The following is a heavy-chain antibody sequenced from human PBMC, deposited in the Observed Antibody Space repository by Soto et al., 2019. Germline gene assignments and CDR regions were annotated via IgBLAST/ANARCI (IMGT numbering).Heavy chain of an antibody. CDR2: IIPIFGTA. D-gene: IGHD6-19*01. CDR3: ARGPGIAVAEGHFDY. CDR1: GGTFSSYA. J-gene: IGHJ4*02. Sequence: SVKVSCKASGGTFSSYAISWVRQAPGQGLEWMGGIIPIFGTANYAQKFQGRVTITADESTSTAYMELSSLRSEGTAVYYCARGPGIAVAEGHFDYWGQGTLVTVSS. V-gene: IGHV1-69*13.